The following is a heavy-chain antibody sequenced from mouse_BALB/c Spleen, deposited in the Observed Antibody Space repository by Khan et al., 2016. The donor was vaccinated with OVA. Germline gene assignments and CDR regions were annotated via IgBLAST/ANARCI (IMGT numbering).Heavy chain of an antibody. D-gene: IGHD1-2*01. V-gene: IGHV1-77*01. J-gene: IGHJ2*01. CDR1: GYTFTDYY. CDR3: ARIDTTALDY. CDR2: IYPGSGNT. Sequence: QVRLQQSGTELTRPGASVKLSCKASGYTFTDYYITWVKQRPGQGLEWIGEIYPGSGNTYYNEKFKGKATLTADKSSNTAYMQLSSLTSEDFAVYFCARIDTTALDYWGQGTTLTVSS.